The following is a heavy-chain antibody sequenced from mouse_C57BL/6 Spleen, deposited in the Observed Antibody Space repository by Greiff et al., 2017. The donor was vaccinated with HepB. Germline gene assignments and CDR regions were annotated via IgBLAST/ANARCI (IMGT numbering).Heavy chain of an antibody. Sequence: EVQLQQSGPELVKPGASVKISCKASGYTFTDYYMNWVKQSHGKSLEWIGDINPNNGGTSYNQKFKGKATLTVDKSSSTAYMELRSLTSEDSAVYYCASTLLYGSDWYFDVWGTGTTVTVSS. V-gene: IGHV1-26*01. D-gene: IGHD1-1*01. CDR2: INPNNGGT. J-gene: IGHJ1*03. CDR3: ASTLLYGSDWYFDV. CDR1: GYTFTDYY.